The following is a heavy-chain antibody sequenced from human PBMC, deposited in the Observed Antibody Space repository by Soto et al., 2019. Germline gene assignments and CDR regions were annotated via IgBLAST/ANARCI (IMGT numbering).Heavy chain of an antibody. D-gene: IGHD1-1*01. CDR1: GDSISSADYY. CDR2: IFYSGTT. J-gene: IGHJ6*02. CDR3: ARELWVEPELYYYGMDV. Sequence: SETLSLTCTVSGDSISSADYYWSWIRQTPGKGLEWIGHIFYSGTTYYNPSLKSRLTISVDTSKNHFSLRLTSVTAADTAVYYCARELWVEPELYYYGMDVWGQGTTVTVSS. V-gene: IGHV4-30-4*01.